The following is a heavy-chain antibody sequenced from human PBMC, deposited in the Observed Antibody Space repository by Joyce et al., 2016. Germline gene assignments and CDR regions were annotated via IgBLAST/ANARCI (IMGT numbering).Heavy chain of an antibody. V-gene: IGHV3-30*14. D-gene: IGHD6-13*01. CDR1: GFTLSRYN. CDR2: ISYDGSNK. J-gene: IGHJ4*02. Sequence: QVQLVESGGGVVQPGRSLRLSCAASGFTLSRYNMHWVRQAPGKGLEWVAVISYDGSNKYYAGSVKGRFTISRDNSKNTLHLQMNSLRAEDTAVYYCARDLWGSWYAGGDYFDYWGQGTLVTVSS. CDR3: ARDLWGSWYAGGDYFDY.